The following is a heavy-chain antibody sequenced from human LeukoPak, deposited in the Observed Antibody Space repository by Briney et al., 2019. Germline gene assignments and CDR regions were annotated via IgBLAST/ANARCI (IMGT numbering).Heavy chain of an antibody. J-gene: IGHJ6*03. V-gene: IGHV4-34*01. Sequence: SETLSLTCAVYGGSFSGYYWSWIRQPPGKGLEWIGEINHSGSTNYNPSLKSRVTISVDTSKNQFSLKLSSVTAADTAVYYCARRGQVVTAVSRRYYYYYYMDVWGKGTTVTVSS. D-gene: IGHD2-21*02. CDR3: ARRGQVVTAVSRRYYYYYYMDV. CDR2: INHSGST. CDR1: GGSFSGYY.